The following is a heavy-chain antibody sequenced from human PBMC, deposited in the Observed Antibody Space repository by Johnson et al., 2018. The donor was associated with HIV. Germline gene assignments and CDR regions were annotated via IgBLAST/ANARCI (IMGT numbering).Heavy chain of an antibody. CDR3: ARDGGYGGYDAFDI. Sequence: VQLVESGGGVVRPGGSLRLSCAASGFTFDDYGMSWVRQAPGKGLEWVSGINWNGGSTGYADAVKGRFTISRDNAKNSLYLQMTSLRAEDTAVYYCARDGGYGGYDAFDIWGQGTMVTVSS. V-gene: IGHV3-20*04. D-gene: IGHD4-23*01. CDR1: GFTFDDYG. CDR2: INWNGGST. J-gene: IGHJ3*02.